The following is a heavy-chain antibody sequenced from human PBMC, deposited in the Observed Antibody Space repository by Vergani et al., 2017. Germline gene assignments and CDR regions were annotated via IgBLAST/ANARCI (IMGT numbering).Heavy chain of an antibody. V-gene: IGHV1-18*01. Sequence: QVQLVQSGVEVKKPGASVKVSCKASGYTFTSYGISWVRQAPGQWLEWMGWINTYNGNTNYAQKVQGRVTMTTDTSTRTAYMELMSLRSDDTAVYYCARDLRMTPFYGLDVWGQGTTVTVSS. J-gene: IGHJ6*02. CDR3: ARDLRMTPFYGLDV. CDR2: INTYNGNT. CDR1: GYTFTSYG. D-gene: IGHD2-8*01.